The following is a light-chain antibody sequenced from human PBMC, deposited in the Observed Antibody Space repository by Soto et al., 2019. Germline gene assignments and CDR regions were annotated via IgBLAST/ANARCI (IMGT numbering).Light chain of an antibody. V-gene: IGKV3-20*01. CDR2: DAS. CDR1: ESVSSSY. Sequence: EIVLTQSPGTLSLSPGERATLSCRASESVSSSYLAWYQQKPGQAPRLLIYDASSRATGIPDRFSGSGSGTDFTLTISRLAPEDFAVYYCQQYGSSPYTFGQGTKLEIK. CDR3: QQYGSSPYT. J-gene: IGKJ2*01.